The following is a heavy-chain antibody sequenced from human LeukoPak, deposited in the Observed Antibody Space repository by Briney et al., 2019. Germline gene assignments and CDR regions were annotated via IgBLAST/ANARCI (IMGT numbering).Heavy chain of an antibody. J-gene: IGHJ6*02. V-gene: IGHV4-59*01. Sequence: MPSETLSLTCTVSGGSISSYYWSWIRQPPGKGLEWIGYIYYSGSTNYNPSLKSRVTISVDTSKNQFSLKLSSVTAADTAVYYCARGRGVTYYYGMDVWGQGTTVTVSS. CDR2: IYYSGST. CDR1: GGSISSYY. CDR3: ARGRGVTYYYGMDV. D-gene: IGHD2-21*02.